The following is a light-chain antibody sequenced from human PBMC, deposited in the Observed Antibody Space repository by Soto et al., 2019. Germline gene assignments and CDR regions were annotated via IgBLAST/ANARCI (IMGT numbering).Light chain of an antibody. CDR2: GAS. CDR3: QQYGSSPPIT. J-gene: IGKJ4*01. V-gene: IGKV3-20*01. CDR1: QSVSSSY. Sequence: VLSQSPGTLSLSPGEGATLSCRASQSVSSSYLAWFQQKPGQAPRLLIYGASSRATGIPDRFSGSGSGTDFTLTISRLEPEDFAVYYCQQYGSSPPITFGGGTKVDIK.